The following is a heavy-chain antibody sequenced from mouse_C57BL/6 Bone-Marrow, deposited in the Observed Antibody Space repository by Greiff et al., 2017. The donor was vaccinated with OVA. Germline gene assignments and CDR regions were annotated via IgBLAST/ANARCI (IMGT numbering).Heavy chain of an antibody. V-gene: IGHV1-22*01. CDR1: GYTFTDYN. CDR2: INPNNGGT. J-gene: IGHJ3*01. Sequence: VQLKESGPELVKPGASVKMSCKASGYTFTDYNMHWVKQSHGKSLEWIGYINPNNGGTSYNQKFKGKATLTVNKSSSTAYMELRSLTSEDSAVYYCARGAVQRFAYWGQGTLVTVSA. CDR3: ARGAVQRFAY. D-gene: IGHD1-1*01.